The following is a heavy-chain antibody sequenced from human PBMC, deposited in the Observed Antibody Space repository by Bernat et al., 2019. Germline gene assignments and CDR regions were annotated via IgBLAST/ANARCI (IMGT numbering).Heavy chain of an antibody. J-gene: IGHJ4*02. CDR3: VKGWNGDY. CDR2: INNNGGGT. Sequence: EVQLVASGGGLIQPGGSVRLSCSASGFSFCGYAMDWARQAPGKGLEYVSAINNNGGGTYYADSMTGRFTISRDNSRNKLYLQMSSLRTEDTAVYYCVKGWNGDYFAQGTLVTVSS. D-gene: IGHD1-1*01. V-gene: IGHV3-64D*06. CDR1: GFSFCGYA.